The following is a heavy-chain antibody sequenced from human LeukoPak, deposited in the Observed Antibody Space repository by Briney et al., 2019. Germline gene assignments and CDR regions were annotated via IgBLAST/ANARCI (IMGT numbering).Heavy chain of an antibody. CDR2: IDSSGGYM. D-gene: IGHD3-10*01. V-gene: IGHV3-21*06. CDR1: GFTFNTYS. Sequence: GGSLRLSCEASGFTFNTYSMNWARQAPGKGLEWVSSIDSSGGYMFYADSVKGRFIISRDNAKDSLYLQMNSLRVEDTAVYYCAKDSAFYYIDVWGKGTTVIISS. J-gene: IGHJ6*03. CDR3: AKDSAFYYIDV.